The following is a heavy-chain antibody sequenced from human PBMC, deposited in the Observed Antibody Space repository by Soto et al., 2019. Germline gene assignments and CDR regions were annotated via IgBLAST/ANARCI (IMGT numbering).Heavy chain of an antibody. CDR2: IYSGGST. J-gene: IGHJ4*02. V-gene: IGHV3-66*01. Sequence: EVQLVESGGGLIQPGGSLRLSCATSGFTVSSKSMNWVRQAPGMGLEWLSIIYSGGSTNYADSVKGRFTISRDNSKNTLYLQMNNLRAEDTAVYYCAGESGDYWGQGTLVTVSS. CDR3: AGESGDY. D-gene: IGHD1-26*01. CDR1: GFTVSSKS.